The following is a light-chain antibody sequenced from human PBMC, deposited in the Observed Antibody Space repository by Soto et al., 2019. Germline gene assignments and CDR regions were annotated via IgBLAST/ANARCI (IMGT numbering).Light chain of an antibody. CDR3: AAWDDSLNGVI. J-gene: IGLJ2*01. CDR2: SNH. CDR1: SSNIGSNI. V-gene: IGLV1-44*01. Sequence: QSVLTQPPSASGTPGQRVTISCSGSSSNIGSNIVNWYQQLPGTAPKLLIYSNHQRPSGVPDRFSGSKSGTSASLAISGLHSEDEADYYCAAWDDSLNGVIFGGGTKLTVL.